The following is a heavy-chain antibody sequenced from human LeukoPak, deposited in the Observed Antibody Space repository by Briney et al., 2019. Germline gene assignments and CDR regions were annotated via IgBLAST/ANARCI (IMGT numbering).Heavy chain of an antibody. CDR1: GGSISSGGYY. D-gene: IGHD6-6*01. CDR2: IYYSGST. Sequence: PSETLSLTCTVSGGSISSGGYYWSWIRQHPGKGLEWMGYIYYSGSTYYNPSLKSRVTISVDTSKNQFSLKLSSVTAADTAVYYCARDYSSSSGWFDPWGQGTLVTVSS. J-gene: IGHJ5*02. V-gene: IGHV4-31*03. CDR3: ARDYSSSSGWFDP.